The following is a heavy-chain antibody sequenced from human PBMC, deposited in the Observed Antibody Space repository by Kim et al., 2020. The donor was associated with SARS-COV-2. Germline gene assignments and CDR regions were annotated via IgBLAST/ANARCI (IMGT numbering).Heavy chain of an antibody. CDR2: TYYRSKWYN. Sequence: SQTLSLTCAISGDSVSSNSAAWNWIRQSPSRGLEWLGRTYYRSKWYNDYAVSVKSRITINPDTSKNQFSLQLNSVTPEDTAVYYCARERGGTITMIVGVERLGWFDPWGQGTLVTVSS. V-gene: IGHV6-1*01. CDR3: ARERGGTITMIVGVERLGWFDP. CDR1: GDSVSSNSAA. D-gene: IGHD3-22*01. J-gene: IGHJ5*02.